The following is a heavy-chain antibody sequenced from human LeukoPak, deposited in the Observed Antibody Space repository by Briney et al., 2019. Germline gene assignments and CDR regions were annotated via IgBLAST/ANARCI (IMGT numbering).Heavy chain of an antibody. CDR2: IGTSGSPI. J-gene: IGHJ4*02. CDR1: GFTFSDYY. V-gene: IGHV3-11*01. Sequence: GGSLRLSCVASGFTFSDYYMSWIRQAPGKGLEWVSYIGTSGSPIYYADSVKGRFTISRDNAKNSLYLQMNSLRAEDTAVYYCAKWGPTYDILAGYSYWGQGTLVTVSS. CDR3: AKWGPTYDILAGYSY. D-gene: IGHD3-9*01.